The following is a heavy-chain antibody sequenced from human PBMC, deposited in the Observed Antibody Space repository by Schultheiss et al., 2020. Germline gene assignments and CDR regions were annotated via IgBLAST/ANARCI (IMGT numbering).Heavy chain of an antibody. D-gene: IGHD3-3*01. CDR3: ARDGAYYDFWSGSQPFDY. J-gene: IGHJ4*02. Sequence: VGSLRLSCAASGFTFSSYSMNWVRQAPGKGLEWVSSISSSSSYIYYADSVKGRFTISRDNAKNSLYLQMNSLRAEDTAVYYCARDGAYYDFWSGSQPFDYWGQGTLVTVSS. CDR1: GFTFSSYS. CDR2: ISSSSSYI. V-gene: IGHV3-21*01.